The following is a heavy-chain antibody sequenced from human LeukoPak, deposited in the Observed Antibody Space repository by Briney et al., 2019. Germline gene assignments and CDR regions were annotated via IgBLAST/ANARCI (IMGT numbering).Heavy chain of an antibody. V-gene: IGHV1-2*02. CDR3: ARGATAGRFSLRPTGAYYMDV. Sequence: ASVEVSCKASGYTFTGYYMHWVRQAPGQGLERMGWINPNSGGTNCAQKFQGRVTMTRDTSINTAYMELSSLRFDDTAVYYCARGATAGRFSLRPTGAYYMDVWGKGTTVTVSS. CDR2: INPNSGGT. J-gene: IGHJ6*03. D-gene: IGHD6-13*01. CDR1: GYTFTGYY.